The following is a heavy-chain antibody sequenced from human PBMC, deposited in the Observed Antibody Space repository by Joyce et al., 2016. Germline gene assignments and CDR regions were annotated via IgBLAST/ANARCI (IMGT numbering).Heavy chain of an antibody. CDR1: GFSFSNYG. J-gene: IGHJ4*02. Sequence: QVQLVESGGGVVQPGRSLRITCAASGFSFSNYGMHWVRQAPGKGLEWGSYISKDGNDKYSSDSVKGRFTISRDNSKNTLDLQMSSLRRDDSALYYCVRGITTGFDYWGQGTLVTVSS. V-gene: IGHV3-30*03. D-gene: IGHD3-22*01. CDR3: VRGITTGFDY. CDR2: ISKDGNDK.